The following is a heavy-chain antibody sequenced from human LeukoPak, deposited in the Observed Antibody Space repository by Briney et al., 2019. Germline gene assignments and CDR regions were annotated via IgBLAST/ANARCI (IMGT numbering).Heavy chain of an antibody. Sequence: PGGSLRLSCAASGFTFSSYAMHWVRQAPGKGLEWVAVISYDGSNKYYADSVKGRFTISRDNSKNTLYLQMNSLRAEDTAVYYCARSGGSSWYYFDYWGQGTLVTVSS. CDR2: ISYDGSNK. J-gene: IGHJ4*02. D-gene: IGHD6-13*01. CDR1: GFTFSSYA. CDR3: ARSGGSSWYYFDY. V-gene: IGHV3-30-3*01.